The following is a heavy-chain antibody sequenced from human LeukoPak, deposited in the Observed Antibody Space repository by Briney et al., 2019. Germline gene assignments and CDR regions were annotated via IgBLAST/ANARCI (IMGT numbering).Heavy chain of an antibody. CDR3: ARHDSSGYYYY. V-gene: IGHV4-4*09. CDR1: GVSISSYY. D-gene: IGHD3-22*01. CDR2: ISTSGST. Sequence: PSETLSLTCTVSGVSISSYYCSWIRQPPGKGLEWIGYISTSGSTDYSPSLKSRVTISVDTSKNQFSLKLSSVTAADTAVYYCARHDSSGYYYYWGQGTLVTVSS. J-gene: IGHJ4*02.